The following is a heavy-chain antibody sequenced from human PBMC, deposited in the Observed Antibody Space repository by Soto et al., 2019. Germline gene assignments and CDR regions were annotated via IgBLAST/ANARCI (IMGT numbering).Heavy chain of an antibody. V-gene: IGHV4-30-4*01. D-gene: IGHD3-22*01. CDR1: GGSFRSADYY. Sequence: SETLSLTCTVSGGSFRSADYYWSWIRQPPGKGLEWIGYIYYSGSSSYNPSLKSRVTISVDTSKNQFSLKLSSVTAADTAVYYCARGSVVTDYFYGLDVWGQGTTVTVSS. CDR3: ARGSVVTDYFYGLDV. J-gene: IGHJ6*02. CDR2: IYYSGSS.